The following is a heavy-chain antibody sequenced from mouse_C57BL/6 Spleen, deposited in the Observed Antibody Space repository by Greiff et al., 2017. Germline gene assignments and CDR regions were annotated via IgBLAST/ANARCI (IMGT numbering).Heavy chain of an antibody. CDR3: ASEDYGSSKGGDY. V-gene: IGHV1-39*01. CDR2: INPNYGTT. Sequence: VQLQQSGPELVKPGASVKISCKASGYSFTDYNMNWVKQSNGKSLEWIGVINPNYGTTSYNQKFKGKATLTVDPSSSTAYMQLNSLTSEDSAGYYCASEDYGSSKGGDYWGQGTTLTVSS. CDR1: GYSFTDYN. D-gene: IGHD1-1*01. J-gene: IGHJ2*01.